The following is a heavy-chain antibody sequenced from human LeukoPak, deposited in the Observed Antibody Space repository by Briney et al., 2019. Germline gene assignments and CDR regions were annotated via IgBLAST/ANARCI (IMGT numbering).Heavy chain of an antibody. J-gene: IGHJ5*02. D-gene: IGHD5-12*01. CDR2: TYYMSKWNT. CDR3: ARAGYGSLGFDP. V-gene: IGHV6-1*01. Sequence: SQTLSLTCAISGDRVSSNSAAWNWIRQSPSRGLEWLGKTYYMSKWNTEYAVSVESRITINPDTSKNQFSLLLSSVTPEDTAVYYCARAGYGSLGFDPWGQGTLVTVSS. CDR1: GDRVSSNSAA.